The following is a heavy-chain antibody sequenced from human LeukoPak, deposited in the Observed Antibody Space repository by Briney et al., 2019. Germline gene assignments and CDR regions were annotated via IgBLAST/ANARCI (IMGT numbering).Heavy chain of an antibody. CDR3: ASSITIFGVVRGYYMDV. V-gene: IGHV3-48*03. CDR2: ISSSGSTI. CDR1: GFTFSSYE. J-gene: IGHJ6*03. D-gene: IGHD3-3*01. Sequence: GGSLRLSCAASGFTFSSYEMNWVRQAPGKGLEWVSYISSSGSTIYYADSVKGRFTISRDNAKNSLYLQMNSLRAEDTAVYYCASSITIFGVVRGYYMDVWGKGTTVTVSS.